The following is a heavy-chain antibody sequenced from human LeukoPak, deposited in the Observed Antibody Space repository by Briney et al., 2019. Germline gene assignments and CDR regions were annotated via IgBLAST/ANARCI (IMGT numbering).Heavy chain of an antibody. Sequence: GASVKVSCKASGYTFSNYDINWVRQATGQGLEWMGWINPNSGNTGYAPKFQGRVTMTRDSSIRTAYMELSSLRSDDTAMYYCARGERYCSGASCYDDSFDIWGQGTMVTVSS. CDR1: GYTFSNYD. J-gene: IGHJ3*02. D-gene: IGHD2-15*01. CDR3: ARGERYCSGASCYDDSFDI. V-gene: IGHV1-8*01. CDR2: INPNSGNT.